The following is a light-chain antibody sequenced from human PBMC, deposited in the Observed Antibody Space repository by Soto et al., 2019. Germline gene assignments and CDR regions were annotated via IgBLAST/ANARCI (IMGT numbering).Light chain of an antibody. V-gene: IGKV3-20*01. CDR2: GAS. J-gene: IGKJ4*01. Sequence: EIVLTQSPGTLSLSPGERATLSCRASQSVSSDFLAWYQQKSGQAPRLLIYGASGRATGISDRFSGSGSGTDFTLTISRLEPEDFAVYYCQQYGSSPVTFGGGTKVEIK. CDR3: QQYGSSPVT. CDR1: QSVSSDF.